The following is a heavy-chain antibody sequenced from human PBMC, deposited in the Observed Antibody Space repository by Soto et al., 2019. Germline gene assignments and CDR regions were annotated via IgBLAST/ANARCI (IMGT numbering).Heavy chain of an antibody. Sequence: PGGSLRLSCVASGFTFSSYDIHWVRQAPGKGLEWVAVISHDGSGKYYADSVKGRFTISRDNSNNTLHVQMNSLRAEDTAIYYYAKGGWSSITLWGQGTLLTVSS. V-gene: IGHV3-30*18. CDR2: ISHDGSGK. CDR3: AKGGWSSITL. D-gene: IGHD2-2*01. J-gene: IGHJ4*02. CDR1: GFTFSSYD.